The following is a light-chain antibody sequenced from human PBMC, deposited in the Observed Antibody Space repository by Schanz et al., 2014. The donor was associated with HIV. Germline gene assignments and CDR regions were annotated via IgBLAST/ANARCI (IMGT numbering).Light chain of an antibody. CDR2: GAS. CDR3: QQYGSSPWT. J-gene: IGKJ1*01. V-gene: IGKV3-20*01. CDR1: QSVKSNF. Sequence: EIVLTQSPGTLSLSPGERGTLSCRASQSVKSNFIGWYQQKPGQAPRLLIFGASNRVTGIPDRFSGGGSGTDFTLTISRVEPEDYAVYYCQQYGSSPWTFGQGTRVDVK.